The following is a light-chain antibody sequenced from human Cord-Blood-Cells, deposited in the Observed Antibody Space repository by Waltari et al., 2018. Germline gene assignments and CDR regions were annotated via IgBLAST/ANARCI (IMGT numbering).Light chain of an antibody. V-gene: IGLV1-44*01. CDR3: AAWDDSLNGVV. CDR1: SSNIGRNT. Sequence: QSVLTQPPSASGTPGQRVPISCSRSSSNIGRNTVNWYHQLPGTAPKLLISSKNQRPSGVPDRFSGSKSGTSASLAISGLQSEDEADYYCAAWDDSLNGVVFGGGTKLTVL. J-gene: IGLJ2*01. CDR2: SKN.